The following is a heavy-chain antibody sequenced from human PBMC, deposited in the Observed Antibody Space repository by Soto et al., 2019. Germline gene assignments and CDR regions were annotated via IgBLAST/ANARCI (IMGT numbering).Heavy chain of an antibody. D-gene: IGHD1-20*01. Sequence: EVQLLESGGGLVQPGGSLRLSCAASGFTFSSYAMSWVRQAPGKGMEWVSAISGSGGSTYYADSVKGRFTISRDNSKNTLYLQMNSLRAEDTAVYYCAKGPVANLNSFDYWGQGTLVTVSS. J-gene: IGHJ4*02. CDR2: ISGSGGST. CDR3: AKGPVANLNSFDY. V-gene: IGHV3-23*01. CDR1: GFTFSSYA.